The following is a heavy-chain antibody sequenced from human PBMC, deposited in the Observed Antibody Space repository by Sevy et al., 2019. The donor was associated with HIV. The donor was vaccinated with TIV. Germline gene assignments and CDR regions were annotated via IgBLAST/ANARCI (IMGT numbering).Heavy chain of an antibody. J-gene: IGHJ4*02. CDR2: ISYDGSNK. D-gene: IGHD3-3*01. Sequence: GESLKISCAASGFTFSKYAMYWVRQAPGKGLEWMAVISYDGSNKQYADSVEGRFTISRDNSKNTLYLQMNSLRAEDTAVYYCATDSFGVIITDYFDYWGQGTLVTVSS. CDR3: ATDSFGVIITDYFDY. V-gene: IGHV3-30*04. CDR1: GFTFSKYA.